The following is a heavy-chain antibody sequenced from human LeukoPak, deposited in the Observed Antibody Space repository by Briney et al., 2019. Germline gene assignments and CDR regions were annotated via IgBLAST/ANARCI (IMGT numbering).Heavy chain of an antibody. Sequence: PGGSLRLSCTASGFTFSSYWMHWVRQAPGKGLVWVSRINTDGSFTSYADSVKGRFTISRDNAKNALYLQVNSLRAEDTAVYFCARSYDFLSGYYAFDIWGQGTMVTVSS. CDR2: INTDGSFT. V-gene: IGHV3-74*01. CDR1: GFTFSSYW. CDR3: ARSYDFLSGYYAFDI. J-gene: IGHJ3*02. D-gene: IGHD3-3*01.